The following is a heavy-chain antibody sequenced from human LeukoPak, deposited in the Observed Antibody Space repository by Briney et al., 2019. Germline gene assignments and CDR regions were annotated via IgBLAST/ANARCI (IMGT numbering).Heavy chain of an antibody. Sequence: RVSVKVSCKVSGYTLTELSMHWVRQAPGKGLEWMGGFDPEDGETIYAQKFQGRVTMTEDTSTDTAYMELSSLRSEDTAVYYCATARVLWFGELSHFFDYWGQGTLVTVSS. CDR1: GYTLTELS. V-gene: IGHV1-24*01. CDR2: FDPEDGET. J-gene: IGHJ4*02. CDR3: ATARVLWFGELSHFFDY. D-gene: IGHD3-10*01.